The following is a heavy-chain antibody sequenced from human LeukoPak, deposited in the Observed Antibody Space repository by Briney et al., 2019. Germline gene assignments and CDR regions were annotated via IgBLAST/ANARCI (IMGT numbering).Heavy chain of an antibody. D-gene: IGHD1-1*01. J-gene: IGHJ5*02. CDR1: GFTFSSYW. CDR2: INSDGSST. CDR3: ARPKGWNDNWFDP. V-gene: IGHV3-74*01. Sequence: GGSLRLSCAATGFTFSSYWMHWVRQAPGKGLVWVSRINSDGSSTSYADSVKGRFTISRDNAKNTLYLQMNSLRAEDTAVYYCARPKGWNDNWFDPWGQGTLVTVSS.